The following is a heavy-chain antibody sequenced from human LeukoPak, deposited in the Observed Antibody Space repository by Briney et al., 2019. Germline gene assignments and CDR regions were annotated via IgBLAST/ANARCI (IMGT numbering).Heavy chain of an antibody. D-gene: IGHD3-16*01. J-gene: IGHJ4*02. CDR2: INPNSGGT. Sequence: GASVKVSCKASGYTFTGYYMYWVRQAPGQGLEWMGWINPNSGGTNYAQKFQGRVTVTSDLSISTTYLELSRPRSDDTAVYSCARDYAGYFDYWSQGTLVTVSS. CDR3: ARDYAGYFDY. V-gene: IGHV1-2*02. CDR1: GYTFTGYY.